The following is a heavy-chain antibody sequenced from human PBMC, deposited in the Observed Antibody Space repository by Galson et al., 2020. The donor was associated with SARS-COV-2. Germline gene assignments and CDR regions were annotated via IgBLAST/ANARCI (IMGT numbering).Heavy chain of an antibody. J-gene: IGHJ4*02. V-gene: IGHV3-33*01. CDR1: GFTFSSNA. Sequence: GGSLRLSCDASGFTFSSNAIHWVRQAPGKGLEWVAQIFYDGSDKYYGDSVKGRFTISRDSSKNMVYLQMNNLKVDDTAVYYCARDGQLSSGWAFDYWGQGTLVTVSS. D-gene: IGHD6-19*01. CDR2: IFYDGSDK. CDR3: ARDGQLSSGWAFDY.